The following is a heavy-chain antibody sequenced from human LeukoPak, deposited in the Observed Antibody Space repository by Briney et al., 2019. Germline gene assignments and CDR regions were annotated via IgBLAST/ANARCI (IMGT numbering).Heavy chain of an antibody. CDR2: IYHSGST. D-gene: IGHD2-21*02. CDR1: GGSISSGGYS. Sequence: SQTLSLTCAVSGGSISSGGYSWSWIRQPPGKGLEWIGCIYHSGSTYYNPSLKSRVTISVDRSKNQFSLKLSSVTAADTAVYYCARGEPLTFFDYWGQGTLVTVSS. J-gene: IGHJ4*02. V-gene: IGHV4-30-2*01. CDR3: ARGEPLTFFDY.